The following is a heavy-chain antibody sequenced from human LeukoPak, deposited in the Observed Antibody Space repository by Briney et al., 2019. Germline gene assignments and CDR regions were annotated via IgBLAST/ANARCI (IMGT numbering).Heavy chain of an antibody. CDR2: ISYDGSNK. J-gene: IGHJ5*02. CDR1: GFTFSSYA. D-gene: IGHD4-11*01. CDR3: ARDKYSNSGNNWFDP. V-gene: IGHV3-30*04. Sequence: PGRSLRLSCAASGFTFSSYAMHWVRQAPGKGLEWVAVISYDGSNKYYADSVKGRFTISRDNSKNTLYLQMNILRAEDTAVYYCARDKYSNSGNNWFDPWGQGTLVTVSS.